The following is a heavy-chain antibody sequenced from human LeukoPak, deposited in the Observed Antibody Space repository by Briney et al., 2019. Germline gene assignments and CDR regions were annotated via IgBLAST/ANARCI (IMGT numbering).Heavy chain of an antibody. Sequence: GESLKISCKGSGYSFSSHWIGWVRQMPGKGLEWMGITYPGDSDTRYSPSFQGQVTISVDKSISTACLQWSSLKASDTAIYYCARSDLVGATTIGSHWGQGTLVTVSS. D-gene: IGHD1-26*01. J-gene: IGHJ4*02. CDR3: ARSDLVGATTIGSH. CDR2: TYPGDSDT. CDR1: GYSFSSHW. V-gene: IGHV5-51*01.